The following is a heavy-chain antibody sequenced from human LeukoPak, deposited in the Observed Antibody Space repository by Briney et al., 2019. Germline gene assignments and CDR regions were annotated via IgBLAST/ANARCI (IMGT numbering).Heavy chain of an antibody. CDR1: GGSISSGSYC. J-gene: IGHJ4*02. CDR2: IYTSGSA. D-gene: IGHD3-22*01. Sequence: SETLSLTCTVSGGSISSGSYCWSWIRQPAGKGLEWIGRIYTSGSANYNPSLKSRVTISVDTSKNQFSLKLSSVTAADTAVYYCASIGLLQYFDYWGQGTLVTVSS. V-gene: IGHV4-61*02. CDR3: ASIGLLQYFDY.